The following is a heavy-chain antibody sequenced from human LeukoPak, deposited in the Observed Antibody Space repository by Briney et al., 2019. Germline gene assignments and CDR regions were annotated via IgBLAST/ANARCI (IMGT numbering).Heavy chain of an antibody. J-gene: IGHJ4*02. CDR3: ARERNWGSFDY. D-gene: IGHD7-27*01. V-gene: IGHV3-66*01. CDR2: IYSGGST. CDR1: GFTVSSKY. Sequence: GGSLRLSCAAPGFTVSSKYMSWVRQAPGKGLEWVSVIYSGGSTYYADSVKGRFNISRDNSKNTLYLQMNSLRAEDTAVYYCARERNWGSFDYWGQGTLVTVSS.